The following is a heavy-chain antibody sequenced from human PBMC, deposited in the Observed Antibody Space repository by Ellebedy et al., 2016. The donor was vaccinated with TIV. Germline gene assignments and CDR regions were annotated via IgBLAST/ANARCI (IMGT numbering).Heavy chain of an antibody. CDR1: GFTFSSYS. Sequence: PGGSLRLSCAASGFTFSSYSMNWVRQAPGKGLEWVSYISSSSSTIYYADSVKGRFTISRDNAKNSLYLQMNSLRAEDTAVYYCARDWGADVVVTAGGMDVWGQGTTVTVSS. J-gene: IGHJ6*02. D-gene: IGHD2-21*02. CDR3: ARDWGADVVVTAGGMDV. CDR2: ISSSSSTI. V-gene: IGHV3-48*01.